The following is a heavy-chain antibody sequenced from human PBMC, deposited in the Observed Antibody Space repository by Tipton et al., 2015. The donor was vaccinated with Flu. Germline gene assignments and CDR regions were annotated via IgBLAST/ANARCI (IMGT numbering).Heavy chain of an antibody. CDR3: AKAIAAASSY. D-gene: IGHD6-13*01. CDR1: GFTSSLYW. J-gene: IGHJ4*02. Sequence: SLRLSCAASGFTSSLYWMTWVRQAPGKGLEWVANINQDGSQKYYVDSVKGRFTISRDNAENSLFLQMNSLRVEDTAVYYCAKAIAAASSYWGQGTLVTVSS. V-gene: IGHV3-7*03. CDR2: INQDGSQK.